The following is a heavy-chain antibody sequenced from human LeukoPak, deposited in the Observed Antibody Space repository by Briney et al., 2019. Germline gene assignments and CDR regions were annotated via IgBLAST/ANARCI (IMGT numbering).Heavy chain of an antibody. Sequence: GGSLRLSCAASGFTFSSYAMSWVRQAPGKGLEWVSAISGSGDKTYYIDSVKGRFTISKDKSKNTLDLQMNSLRAEDTAVYYCAKDPISSGWYVRLRPLDYWGQGTLVTVSS. J-gene: IGHJ4*02. V-gene: IGHV3-23*01. CDR1: GFTFSSYA. CDR2: ISGSGDKT. CDR3: AKDPISSGWYVRLRPLDY. D-gene: IGHD6-19*01.